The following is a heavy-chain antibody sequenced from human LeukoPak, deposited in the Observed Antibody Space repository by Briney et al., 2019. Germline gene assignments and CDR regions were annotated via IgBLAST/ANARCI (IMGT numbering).Heavy chain of an antibody. D-gene: IGHD5-18*01. V-gene: IGHV4-30-4*01. CDR2: IYYSGST. Sequence: SETLSLTCTVSGGSISSGDYYWSWIRQPPGKGLEWIGYIYYSGSTNYNPSLKSRVTISVDTSKNQFSLKLSSVTAADTAVYYCARAAMAHYYYYGMDVWGQGTTVTVSS. CDR1: GGSISSGDYY. J-gene: IGHJ6*02. CDR3: ARAAMAHYYYYGMDV.